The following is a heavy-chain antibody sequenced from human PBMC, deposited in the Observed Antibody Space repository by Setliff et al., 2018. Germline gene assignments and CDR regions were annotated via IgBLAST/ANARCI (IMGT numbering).Heavy chain of an antibody. CDR2: ILFSGDT. CDR1: GYSISSGFS. CDR3: ARDNRARHYMDV. V-gene: IGHV4-38-2*02. Sequence: SETLSLPCAVSGYSISSGFSWVWIRQSPGKGLEWIGRILFSGDTYYNPSLNSRVTISADTSKNQFSLNLSSVTAADTAVYYCARDNRARHYMDVWGKGTTVTV. D-gene: IGHD3-10*01. J-gene: IGHJ6*03.